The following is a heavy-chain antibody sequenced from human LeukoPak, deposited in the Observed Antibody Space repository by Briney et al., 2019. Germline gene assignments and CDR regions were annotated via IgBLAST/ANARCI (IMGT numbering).Heavy chain of an antibody. D-gene: IGHD1-26*01. CDR2: FDPEDGET. V-gene: IGHV1-24*01. J-gene: IGHJ4*02. CDR1: GYTLTELS. CDR3: ATGGIGATAYDY. Sequence: GASVKVSCKVSGYTLTELSMHWVRQAPGKGLEWMGGFDPEDGETIYAQKFQGRVTMTEDTSTDTAYMELSSLRSEDTAVYYCATGGIGATAYDYWGQGTLVTVSS.